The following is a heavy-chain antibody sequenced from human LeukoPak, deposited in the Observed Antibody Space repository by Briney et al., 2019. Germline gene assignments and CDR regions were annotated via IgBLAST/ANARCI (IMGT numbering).Heavy chain of an antibody. CDR2: INPSGGAT. CDR1: GYTFTSYD. D-gene: IGHD3-3*01. J-gene: IGHJ3*02. CDR3: ARDQKTYYDFWSGYDAFDI. Sequence: ASVKVSCKASGYTFTSYDINWVRQAPGQGLEWMGIINPSGGATSYAQKFQGRVTMTRDTSTSTVYMELSSLRSEDTAVYYCARDQKTYYDFWSGYDAFDIWGQGTMVTVSS. V-gene: IGHV1-46*01.